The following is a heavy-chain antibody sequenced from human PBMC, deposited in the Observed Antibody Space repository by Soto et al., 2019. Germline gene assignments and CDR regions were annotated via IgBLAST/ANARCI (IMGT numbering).Heavy chain of an antibody. Sequence: SETLSLTCTVSGGSITSVGYYWSWLRQHPGKGLEWIGYIYHSGNTYYNPSLKSRVTISVDTSKNQFSLKLSSVTAADTAVYYCARENSGDAYNYLDYWGQGTLVTVSS. D-gene: IGHD1-1*01. CDR3: ARENSGDAYNYLDY. CDR2: IYHSGNT. J-gene: IGHJ4*02. CDR1: GGSITSVGYY. V-gene: IGHV4-31*03.